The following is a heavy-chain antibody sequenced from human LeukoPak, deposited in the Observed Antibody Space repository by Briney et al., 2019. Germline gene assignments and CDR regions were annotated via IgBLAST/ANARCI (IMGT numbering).Heavy chain of an antibody. J-gene: IGHJ6*03. CDR2: ISVSGRNT. V-gene: IGHV3-64*01. CDR1: GSSFSTYA. Sequence: GGSLRLSCAASGSSFSTYAMHWVRQAPGKGLEYVSGISVSGRNTYYANSVKGRFTVSRDNSKNTLYLQMGGLRAEDTAVYYCARDHLSMVRGVIIAYYLYYMDVWGKGTMVTVSS. CDR3: ARDHLSMVRGVIIAYYLYYMDV. D-gene: IGHD3-10*01.